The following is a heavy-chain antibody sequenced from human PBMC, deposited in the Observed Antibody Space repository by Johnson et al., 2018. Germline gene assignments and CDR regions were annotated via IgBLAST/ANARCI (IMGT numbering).Heavy chain of an antibody. CDR1: GFNFHSYS. V-gene: IGHV3-48*02. Sequence: EVQLVESGGGLVQPGGSLRLSCAASGFNFHSYSMNWVRQAPGKGLEWVSWSSYGGAIYYADSVKGRFTISRDNARNSLYLQMNGLRDEDTAVYYCTRDCNGGYGMDVCGQGTTVTVSS. J-gene: IGHJ6*02. CDR2: SSYGGAI. CDR3: TRDCNGGYGMDV.